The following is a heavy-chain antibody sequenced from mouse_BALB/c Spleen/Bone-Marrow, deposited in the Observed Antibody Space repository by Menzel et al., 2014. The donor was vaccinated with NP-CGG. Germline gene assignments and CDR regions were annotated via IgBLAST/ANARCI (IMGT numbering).Heavy chain of an antibody. CDR2: IHYSGST. V-gene: IGHV3-1*02. CDR3: AKDDYGRSRFAY. D-gene: IGHD1-1*01. CDR1: GYSITSGYS. Sequence: EVKLVESGPDLVKPSQSLSLTCTVTGYSITSGYSWHWIRQFPGNKLEWMGYIHYSGSTNYNPSLRSRISITRDTSKNQFFLQLNSVTTEDTATYYCAKDDYGRSRFAYWGQGTLVTVSA. J-gene: IGHJ3*01.